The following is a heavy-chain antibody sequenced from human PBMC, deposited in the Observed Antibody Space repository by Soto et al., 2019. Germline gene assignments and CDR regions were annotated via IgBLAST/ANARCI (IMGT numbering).Heavy chain of an antibody. V-gene: IGHV4-31*03. Sequence: LSLTCTVSGGSVSSRGYYWSWIRQHPGKGLEWIAYTYYSGSTSYNPSLKSRVTISVDTSKNQFSLKLTSVTAADTALYYCASLGGVYDSSHWGRGTPVTVSS. CDR1: GGSVSSRGYY. D-gene: IGHD3-22*01. CDR3: ASLGGVYDSSH. CDR2: TYYSGST. J-gene: IGHJ4*01.